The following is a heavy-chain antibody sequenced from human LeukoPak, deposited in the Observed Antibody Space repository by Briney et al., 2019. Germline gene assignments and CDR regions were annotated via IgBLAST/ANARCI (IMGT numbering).Heavy chain of an antibody. CDR2: INPNSGGT. CDR1: GYTFTDYY. D-gene: IGHD3-22*01. Sequence: ASVKVSCKASGYTFTDYYMHWVRQAPGQGLEWMGWINPNSGGTNYAQKFQGRVTMTRDTSISTAYMELSRLRSDDTAVYYCARDGYSLDAFDIWGQGTMVTVSS. V-gene: IGHV1-2*02. CDR3: ARDGYSLDAFDI. J-gene: IGHJ3*02.